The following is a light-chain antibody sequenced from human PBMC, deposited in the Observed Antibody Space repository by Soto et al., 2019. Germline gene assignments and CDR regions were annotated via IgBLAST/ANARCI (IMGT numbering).Light chain of an antibody. CDR2: GAS. CDR3: QQYNKWPPIT. J-gene: IGKJ3*01. V-gene: IGKV3-15*01. CDR1: QSVSTD. Sequence: EIVMTQSPATLSVSPGERATLSCRASQSVSTDLAWYQHKPGQAPRLLIYGASARATGIPSRFSGSGSGTEFTLTISSLQSEDFAVYYCQQYNKWPPITFGPGTKVDIK.